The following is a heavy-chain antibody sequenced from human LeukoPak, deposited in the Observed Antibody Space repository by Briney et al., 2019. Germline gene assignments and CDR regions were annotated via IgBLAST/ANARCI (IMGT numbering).Heavy chain of an antibody. CDR3: AKPAISSRGWYYDY. D-gene: IGHD6-19*01. CDR2: INDSGGST. Sequence: GGSLRLSYAASGFTFSNYAMSWVRRAPGKGLEWVSAINDSGGSTYYADSVKGRFTISRDNSKNTLYLQMNSLRAEDTAVYYCAKPAISSRGWYYDYWGQGTLVTVSS. V-gene: IGHV3-23*01. J-gene: IGHJ4*02. CDR1: GFTFSNYA.